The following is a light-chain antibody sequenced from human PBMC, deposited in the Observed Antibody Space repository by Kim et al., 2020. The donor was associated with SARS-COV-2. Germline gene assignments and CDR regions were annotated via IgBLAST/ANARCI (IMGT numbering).Light chain of an antibody. J-gene: IGKJ4*01. CDR3: QQYNSYSPLT. CDR2: KAS. CDR1: QSISSW. Sequence: VGARVTITCRASQSISSWLAWYQQKPGRAPKLLIYKASSLESGVPSRFSGSGSGTEFTLTISSLQPDDFATYYCQQYNSYSPLTFGGGTKVDIK. V-gene: IGKV1-5*03.